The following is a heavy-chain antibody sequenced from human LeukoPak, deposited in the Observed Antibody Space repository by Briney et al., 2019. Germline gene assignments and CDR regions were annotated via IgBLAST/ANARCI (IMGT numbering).Heavy chain of an antibody. D-gene: IGHD6-6*01. Sequence: SVKVSCQASGGTFSSYAISWVRQAPGQGLEWMGGIIPIFGTANYAQKFQGRVTITADESTSTAYMELSSLRSEDTAVYYCARDRYSSSSGSFDYWGQGTLVTVSS. V-gene: IGHV1-69*13. CDR1: GGTFSSYA. J-gene: IGHJ4*02. CDR2: IIPIFGTA. CDR3: ARDRYSSSSGSFDY.